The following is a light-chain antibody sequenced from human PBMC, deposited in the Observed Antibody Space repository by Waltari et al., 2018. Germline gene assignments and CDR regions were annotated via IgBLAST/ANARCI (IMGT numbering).Light chain of an antibody. J-gene: IGKJ1*01. CDR3: QHYYLCRT. Sequence: DIVMTQSPDSLAVSLGERATINCKSSQSILYTSNDKNYLAWYQQKPGQPPKLLIYWAATRESGVPDRFSGSGSGTDFTLTISNLQAEDVAVYYCQHYYLCRTFGQGTKVEIK. CDR1: QSILYTSNDKNY. V-gene: IGKV4-1*01. CDR2: WAA.